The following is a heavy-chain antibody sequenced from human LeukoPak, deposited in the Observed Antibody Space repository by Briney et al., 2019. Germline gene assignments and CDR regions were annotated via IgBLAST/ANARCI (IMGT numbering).Heavy chain of an antibody. J-gene: IGHJ4*02. D-gene: IGHD1/OR15-1a*01. CDR1: NDSISSGDYY. V-gene: IGHV4-30-4*01. CDR2: IFPRGGT. CDR3: ATPTRRGTAFDN. Sequence: SETLSLTCTVSNDSISSGDYYWNWIRQPPGKGLEWIGYIFPRGGTSYNPSLKSRILFSVDTSQNQFSLKLNSVTAADTAVYYWATPTRRGTAFDNGGQEPRATVPS.